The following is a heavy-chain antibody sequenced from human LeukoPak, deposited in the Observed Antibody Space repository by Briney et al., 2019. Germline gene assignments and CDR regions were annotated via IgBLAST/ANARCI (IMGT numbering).Heavy chain of an antibody. J-gene: IGHJ4*02. V-gene: IGHV3-21*05. CDR3: ARGLGQQLWDY. Sequence: GGSLRLSCAASGFTFSSYSMNWIRQAPGKGLEWVSYISSSSSYTNYADSVKGRFTISRDNAKNSLYLQMNSLRAEDTAVYYCARGLGQQLWDYWGQGTLVTVSS. CDR1: GFTFSSYS. D-gene: IGHD6-13*01. CDR2: ISSSSSYT.